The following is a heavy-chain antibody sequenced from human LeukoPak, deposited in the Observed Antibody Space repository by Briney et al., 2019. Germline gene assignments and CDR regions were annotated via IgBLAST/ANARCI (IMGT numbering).Heavy chain of an antibody. J-gene: IGHJ4*02. V-gene: IGHV3-30*02. D-gene: IGHD1-1*01. CDR2: IRYDETKK. CDR1: GLAFSSYG. CDR3: AKFSGTIETIDY. Sequence: GGSLRLSCAASGLAFSSYGMHWVRQAPGKGLEWVAFIRYDETKKYYADSVKGRFTISRDNSKNTLYLQMNSLRAEDTAVFYCAKFSGTIETIDYWGQGTLVTVSS.